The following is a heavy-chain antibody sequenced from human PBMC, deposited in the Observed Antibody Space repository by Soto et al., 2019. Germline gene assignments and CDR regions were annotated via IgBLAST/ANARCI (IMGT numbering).Heavy chain of an antibody. CDR1: GFTFSSYS. D-gene: IGHD3-22*01. V-gene: IGHV3-48*02. CDR3: AREWLLNYGMDV. J-gene: IGHJ6*02. CDR2: ISSSSSTI. Sequence: EVQLVESGGGLVQPGGSLRLSCAASGFTFSSYSMNWVRQAPGKGLEWVSYISSSSSTIYYADSVKGRFTISRDNAKNSLYLEMNSLRDEDTAVYYCAREWLLNYGMDVWGQGTTVTVSS.